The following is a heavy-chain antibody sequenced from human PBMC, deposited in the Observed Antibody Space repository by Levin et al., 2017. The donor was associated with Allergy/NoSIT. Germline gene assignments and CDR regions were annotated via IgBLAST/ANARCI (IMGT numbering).Heavy chain of an antibody. Sequence: ASVKVSCKASGYTFTGYSIHWVRQAPGQGLEWMGWINPNSGGTNYAQKFQGRVSMTRDTSISTAYMELSRLRSDDTAVYYCARDLFSLGYSIYYSYYMDVWGKGTTVTVSS. CDR1: GYTFTGYS. CDR2: INPNSGGT. CDR3: ARDLFSLGYSIYYSYYMDV. J-gene: IGHJ6*03. V-gene: IGHV1-2*02. D-gene: IGHD6-13*01.